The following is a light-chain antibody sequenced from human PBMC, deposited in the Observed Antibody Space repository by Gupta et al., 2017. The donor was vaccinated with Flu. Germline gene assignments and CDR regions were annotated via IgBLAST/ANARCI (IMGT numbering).Light chain of an antibody. Sequence: IRLPQSPSSLSASVGDRVTITCQASQGILMYLTWYQQKPGKAPKLLIYDASRLQTGVPSRFSGSGSGTDFTFTISSLQPDDAATYYCQQEDSHSCTFGQGTKVEI. V-gene: IGKV1-33*01. J-gene: IGKJ2*02. CDR2: DAS. CDR3: QQEDSHSCT. CDR1: QGILMY.